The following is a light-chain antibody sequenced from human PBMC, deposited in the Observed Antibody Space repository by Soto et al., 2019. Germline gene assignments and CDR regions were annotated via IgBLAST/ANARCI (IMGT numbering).Light chain of an antibody. V-gene: IGKV1-5*01. CDR1: QSISDW. Sequence: DIPMTQSPSTLSASVGDRVTITCRAGQSISDWLAWYQQIPGKAPKLLIFDASALQSGVQSRFSGSGAGTEFTLTISSLQPDDFGTYHCQEYTSATVGRGTRLEIK. J-gene: IGKJ2*01. CDR3: QEYTSAT. CDR2: DAS.